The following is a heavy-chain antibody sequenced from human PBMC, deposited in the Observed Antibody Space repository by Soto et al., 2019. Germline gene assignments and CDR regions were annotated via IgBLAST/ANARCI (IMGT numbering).Heavy chain of an antibody. CDR1: GYTFTSYY. J-gene: IGHJ4*02. CDR2: INPSGGST. V-gene: IGHV1-46*01. Sequence: GASVKVSCKASGYTFTSYYMHWVRQAPGQGLEWMGIINPSGGSTSYAQKFQGRVTMTRDTSTSTVYMELSSLRSEDTAVYYCARGINVLMVYASPFDYWGQGTLVTVSS. D-gene: IGHD2-8*01. CDR3: ARGINVLMVYASPFDY.